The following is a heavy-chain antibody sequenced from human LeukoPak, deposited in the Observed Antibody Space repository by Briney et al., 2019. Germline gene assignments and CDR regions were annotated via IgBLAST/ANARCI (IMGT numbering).Heavy chain of an antibody. CDR1: GYTFTGYY. CDR2: IDPSDSYT. J-gene: IGHJ4*02. V-gene: IGHV5-10-1*01. D-gene: IGHD6-13*01. Sequence: KVSCKASGYTFTGYYMHWVRQMPGKGLEWMGRIDPSDSYTNYSPSFQGHVTISADKSISTAYLQWSSLKASDTAMYYCARHWGSSSWSLWGQGTLVTVSS. CDR3: ARHWGSSSWSL.